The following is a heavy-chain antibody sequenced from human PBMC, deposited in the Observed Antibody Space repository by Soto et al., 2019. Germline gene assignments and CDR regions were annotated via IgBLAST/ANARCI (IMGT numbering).Heavy chain of an antibody. CDR1: GYTFTSYG. J-gene: IGHJ5*02. V-gene: IGHV1-18*01. CDR3: AREGRSGPNP. Sequence: ASVKVSCKASGYTFTSYGISWARQAPGQGLEWMGWISDYNGNTKYAQKLKGRVTMTTDTSRSTAYMELRSLRSDDTAGYYCAREGRSGPNPWGQGTLVTVSS. CDR2: ISDYNGNT. D-gene: IGHD2-15*01.